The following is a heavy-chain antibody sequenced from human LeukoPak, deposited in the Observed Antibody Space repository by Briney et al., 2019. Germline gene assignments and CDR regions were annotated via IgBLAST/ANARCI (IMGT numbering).Heavy chain of an antibody. J-gene: IGHJ4*02. D-gene: IGHD1-26*01. CDR1: GFTFRSYA. CDR2: ISGSGDYT. Sequence: GGSLRLSCEASGFTFRSYAMTWVRQAPGKGLQWVSAISGSGDYTYYADSVKGRFTISRDNPAHTLYLQMDSLRAEDTAVYFGANSFTGSLAHFDYWGQGSLVTVSS. CDR3: ANSFTGSLAHFDY. V-gene: IGHV3-23*01.